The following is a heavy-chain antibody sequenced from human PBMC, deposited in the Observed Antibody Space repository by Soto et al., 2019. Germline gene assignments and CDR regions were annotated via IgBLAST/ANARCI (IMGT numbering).Heavy chain of an antibody. Sequence: SETLSLTCTVSGGSISSSGYNWSWIRQHPGKGLEWIGYIYYSGSTYYNPSLKSRVTISVDTSQNQFSLKLSSVTAADTAVYFCACYGSGSYHPTPLAYWGQGTLVPVSS. CDR1: GGSISSSGYN. V-gene: IGHV4-31*03. CDR2: IYYSGST. J-gene: IGHJ4*02. D-gene: IGHD3-10*01. CDR3: ACYGSGSYHPTPLAY.